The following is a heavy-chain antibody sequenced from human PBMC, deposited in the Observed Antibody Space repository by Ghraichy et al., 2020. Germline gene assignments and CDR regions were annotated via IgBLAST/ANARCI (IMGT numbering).Heavy chain of an antibody. J-gene: IGHJ6*02. CDR1: GGSFSGYY. D-gene: IGHD3-10*01. Sequence: SETLSLTCAVYGGSFSGYYWSWIRQPPGKGLEWIGEINHSGSTNYNPSLKSRVTISVDTSKNQFSLKLSSVTAADTAVYYCASTGRSYYGMDVWGQGTTVTVSS. CDR2: INHSGST. V-gene: IGHV4-34*01. CDR3: ASTGRSYYGMDV.